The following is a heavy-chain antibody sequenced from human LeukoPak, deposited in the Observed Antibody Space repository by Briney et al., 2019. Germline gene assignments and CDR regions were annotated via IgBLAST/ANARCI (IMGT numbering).Heavy chain of an antibody. CDR2: ITIGGSA. D-gene: IGHD6-19*01. V-gene: IGHV3-23*01. J-gene: IGHJ4*02. Sequence: QTGGSLRLSCAASGFTFSSYAMSWVRQAPGKGLEWVSGITIGGSAFYADSVKGRFTFSRDNSKNTLYPQMNSLRADDTAVYYCAREAQWLSSPTGFITLDYWGPGSLVTVSS. CDR3: AREAQWLSSPTGFITLDY. CDR1: GFTFSSYA.